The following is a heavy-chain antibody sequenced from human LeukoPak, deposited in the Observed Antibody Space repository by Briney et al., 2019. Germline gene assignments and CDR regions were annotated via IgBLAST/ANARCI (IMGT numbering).Heavy chain of an antibody. CDR2: IYYSGST. Sequence: SETLSLTCTVSGGSISSYYWSWIRQPPGKGLEWIGYIYYSGSTNYNPSLKSRVTISVDTSKNQFSLKLSSVTAADTAVYYCARDGLNSYALYNWLDPWGQGTLVTVSS. CDR3: ARDGLNSYALYNWLDP. J-gene: IGHJ5*02. D-gene: IGHD5-18*01. V-gene: IGHV4-59*01. CDR1: GGSISSYY.